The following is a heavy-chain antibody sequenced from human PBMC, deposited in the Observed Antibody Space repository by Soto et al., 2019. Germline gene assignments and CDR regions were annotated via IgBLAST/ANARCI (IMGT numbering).Heavy chain of an antibody. D-gene: IGHD6-19*01. CDR2: ISYDGSNK. Sequence: QVQLVESGGGVVQPGRSLRLSCAASGFTFSSYAMHWVRQAPGKGLEWVAVISYDGSNKYYADSVKGRFTISRDNSKNTLYLQMNSPRAEDTAVYYGAKDGAEYSSGWPPGGEYWGQGSLVTVSS. J-gene: IGHJ4*02. CDR3: AKDGAEYSSGWPPGGEY. V-gene: IGHV3-30-3*01. CDR1: GFTFSSYA.